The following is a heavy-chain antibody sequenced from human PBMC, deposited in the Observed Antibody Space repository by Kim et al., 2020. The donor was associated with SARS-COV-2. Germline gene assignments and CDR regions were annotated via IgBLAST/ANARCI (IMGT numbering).Heavy chain of an antibody. V-gene: IGHV1-3*01. D-gene: IGHD3-22*01. CDR2: IDCGDGYT. CDR3: LGGYYFDY. J-gene: IGHJ4*02. Sequence: ASVKVSCKTSGYTFTRDSIHWVRQAPGQGLEWMGAIDCGDGYTKYSEKFQGRVTFTRDTSASTAYMELSGLRSEDSAVFYCLGGYYFDYWVQGTPVTVSS. CDR1: GYTFTRDS.